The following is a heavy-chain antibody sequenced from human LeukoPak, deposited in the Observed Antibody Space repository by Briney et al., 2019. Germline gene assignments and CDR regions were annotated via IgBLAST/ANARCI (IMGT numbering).Heavy chain of an antibody. CDR1: GYSISSGYY. CDR3: ARALNYYDSSGYYD. CDR2: IYHSGST. J-gene: IGHJ4*02. Sequence: SETLYLTCTVSGYSISSGYYWGWIRQPPGKGLEWIGSIYHSGSTYYNPSLKSRVTISVDTSKNQFSLKLSSVTAADTAVYYCARALNYYDSSGYYDWGQGTLVTVSS. V-gene: IGHV4-38-2*02. D-gene: IGHD3-22*01.